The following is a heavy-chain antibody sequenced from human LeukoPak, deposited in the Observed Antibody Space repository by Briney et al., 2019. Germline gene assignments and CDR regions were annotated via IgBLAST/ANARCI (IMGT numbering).Heavy chain of an antibody. CDR3: AREYCGGDCYSPLYFDY. V-gene: IGHV4-39*02. Sequence: SETLSLTCTVSGGSISSSSYYWGWIRQPPGKGLEWIGSIYYSGSTNYNPSLKSRVTISVDTSKNQFSLKLSSVTAADTAVYYCAREYCGGDCYSPLYFDYWGQGTLVTVSS. J-gene: IGHJ4*02. CDR2: IYYSGST. D-gene: IGHD2-21*02. CDR1: GGSISSSSYY.